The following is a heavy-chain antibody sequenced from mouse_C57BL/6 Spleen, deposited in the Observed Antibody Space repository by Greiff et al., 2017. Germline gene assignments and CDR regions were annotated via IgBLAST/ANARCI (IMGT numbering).Heavy chain of an antibody. CDR2: IYPGSGNT. V-gene: IGHV1-76*01. CDR1: GYTFTDYY. D-gene: IGHD3-1*01. Sequence: QVQLKESGAELVRPGASVKLSCKASGYTFTDYYINWVKQRPGQGLEWIARIYPGSGNTYYNEKFKGKATLTAEKSSSTAYMQLSSLTSEDSAVYFCARAGLDFDVWGTGTTVTVSS. CDR3: ARAGLDFDV. J-gene: IGHJ1*03.